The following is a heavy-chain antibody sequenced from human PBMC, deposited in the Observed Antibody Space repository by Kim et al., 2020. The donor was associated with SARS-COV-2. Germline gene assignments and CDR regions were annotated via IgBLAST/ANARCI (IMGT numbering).Heavy chain of an antibody. Sequence: FTISRDNSKNTLYLQMNSLRAEDTAVYYCAREALIPRLPPLYYYYGMDVWGQGTTVTVSS. CDR3: AREALIPRLPPLYYYYGMDV. J-gene: IGHJ6*02. D-gene: IGHD2-8*01. V-gene: IGHV3-30*07.